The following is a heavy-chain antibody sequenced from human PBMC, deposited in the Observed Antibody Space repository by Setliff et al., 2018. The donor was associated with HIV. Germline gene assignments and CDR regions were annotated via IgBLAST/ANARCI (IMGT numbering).Heavy chain of an antibody. CDR3: ARHAGSDYFTRFDY. V-gene: IGHV4-34*01. J-gene: IGHJ4*02. CDR2: INHSGST. D-gene: IGHD3-10*01. CDR1: GGSFSGYY. Sequence: PSETLSLTCAVYGGSFSGYYWSWIRQSPGKGLEWIGEINHSGSTNYNPSLKSRVTILGDTSKNQFSLKLSSVTAADTAVYYCARHAGSDYFTRFDYWGQGTLVTVSS.